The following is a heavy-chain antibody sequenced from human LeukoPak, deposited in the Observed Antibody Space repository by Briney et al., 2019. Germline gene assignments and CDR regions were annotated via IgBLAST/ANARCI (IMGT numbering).Heavy chain of an antibody. Sequence: SQTLSLTCTVSGGSISSGGYYWSWIRQPPGKGLEWIGYIYHSGSTYYNPSLKSRVTISVDRSKNQFSLKLSSVTAADTAVYYCAGREYSSSSFHRPFDYWGQGTLVTVSS. CDR1: GGSISSGGYY. CDR2: IYHSGST. J-gene: IGHJ4*02. V-gene: IGHV4-30-2*01. D-gene: IGHD6-6*01. CDR3: AGREYSSSSFHRPFDY.